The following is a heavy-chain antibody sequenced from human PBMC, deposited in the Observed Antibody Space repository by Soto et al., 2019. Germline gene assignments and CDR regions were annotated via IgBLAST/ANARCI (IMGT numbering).Heavy chain of an antibody. CDR3: ARGAGYSSGYFDY. CDR1: GLPFSSYG. Sequence: QVQLVESGGGVVQPGRSLRLSCAVSGLPFSSYGMHWVRQAPGKGLEWVAVIWYDGSNKYYEDSVKSRFTISRDNSKNTVDLQMNSLRFEDTAGYYCARGAGYSSGYFDYWGQGTLVTVAS. V-gene: IGHV3-33*01. D-gene: IGHD6-19*01. J-gene: IGHJ4*02. CDR2: IWYDGSNK.